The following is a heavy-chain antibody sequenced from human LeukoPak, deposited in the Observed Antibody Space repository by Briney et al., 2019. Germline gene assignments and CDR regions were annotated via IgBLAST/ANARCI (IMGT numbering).Heavy chain of an antibody. J-gene: IGHJ5*02. V-gene: IGHV3-23*01. CDR3: ARGAGTMRGWFDP. D-gene: IGHD1-7*01. CDR1: GFTFSSYA. CDR2: ISGSGGST. Sequence: GVSLRLSCAASGFTFSSYAMSWVRQAPGKGLEWVSAISGSGGSTYYVDSVKGRFTISRDNSKNTLYLQMNSQRAEDTAVYFCARGAGTMRGWFDPWGQGTLVTVSS.